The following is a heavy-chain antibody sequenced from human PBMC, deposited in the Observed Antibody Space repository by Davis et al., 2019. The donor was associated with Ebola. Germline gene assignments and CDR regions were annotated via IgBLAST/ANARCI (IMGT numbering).Heavy chain of an antibody. J-gene: IGHJ5*02. V-gene: IGHV1-18*04. Sequence: ASVKVSCKASGYTFTNYGITWVRQAPGQGLEWMGWINPHNGNTNYAQNVQGRVTMTTDTSTSTVSMELRTLRSDDTAVYYCARDEQHLVYNWYDPWGQGTLVTVSS. D-gene: IGHD6-13*01. CDR1: GYTFTNYG. CDR2: INPHNGNT. CDR3: ARDEQHLVYNWYDP.